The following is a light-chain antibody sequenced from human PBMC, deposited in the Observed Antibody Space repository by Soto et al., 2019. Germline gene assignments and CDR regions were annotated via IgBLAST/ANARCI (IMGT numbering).Light chain of an antibody. J-gene: IGKJ1*01. Sequence: DIQMTQSPSTLSASVGDRVTITCRASKSISSWLAWDQQKPGKAPKRLIYDASSLESGVPSRFSGSDSGTELILHISSLQPDDFATYGGHQYNSDSWTFGQGTNVEIK. CDR3: HQYNSDSWT. CDR1: KSISSW. V-gene: IGKV1-5*01. CDR2: DAS.